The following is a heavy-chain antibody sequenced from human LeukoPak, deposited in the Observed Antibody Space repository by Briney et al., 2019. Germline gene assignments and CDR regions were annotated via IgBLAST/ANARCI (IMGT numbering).Heavy chain of an antibody. D-gene: IGHD3-3*01. CDR2: ISGSGGST. J-gene: IGHJ4*02. V-gene: IGHV3-23*01. Sequence: GGSLRLSCAASGFTFSSYAMSWVRQAPGKGLEWVSAISGSGGSTYYADSVKGRFTISRDNAKNSLYLQMNSLRAEDTAVYYCARADAPYYDFWSGYSPGYFDYWGQGTLVTVSS. CDR3: ARADAPYYDFWSGYSPGYFDY. CDR1: GFTFSSYA.